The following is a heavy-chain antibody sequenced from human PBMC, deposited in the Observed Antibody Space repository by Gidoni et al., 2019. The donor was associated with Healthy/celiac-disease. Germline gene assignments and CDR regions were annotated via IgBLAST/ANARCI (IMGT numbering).Heavy chain of an antibody. D-gene: IGHD6-19*01. J-gene: IGHJ5*02. CDR2: IKQDGSEK. Sequence: EVQLVESGGGLVQPGGSLRLSCAASGFTFSSYWMSWVRQAPGKGLEWVANIKQDGSEKYYVDSVKGRFTISRDNAKNLLYLQMNSLRAEDTAVYYCARVGRWYSSGWEKPQNWFDPWGQGTLVTVSS. V-gene: IGHV3-7*01. CDR3: ARVGRWYSSGWEKPQNWFDP. CDR1: GFTFSSYW.